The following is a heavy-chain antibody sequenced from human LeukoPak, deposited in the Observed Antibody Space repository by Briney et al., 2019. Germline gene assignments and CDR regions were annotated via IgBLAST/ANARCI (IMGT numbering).Heavy chain of an antibody. D-gene: IGHD1-26*01. CDR3: AKDMADLVGAKGY. CDR1: GFTFSSYA. J-gene: IGHJ4*02. V-gene: IGHV3-23*01. CDR2: ISGSGGST. Sequence: GGSLRLSCAASGFTFSSYAMSWVRQAPGKGLEWVSAISGSGGSTYYADSVRGRFTISRDNSKNTLYLQMNSLRAEDTAVYYCAKDMADLVGAKGYWGQGTLVTVSS.